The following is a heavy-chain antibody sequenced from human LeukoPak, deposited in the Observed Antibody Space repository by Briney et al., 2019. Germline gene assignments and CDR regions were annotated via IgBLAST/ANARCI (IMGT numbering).Heavy chain of an antibody. CDR1: GGSISTYY. CDR3: ARIYYDSGAYYRRAFDI. Sequence: PSETLSLTCTVSGGSISTYYWSWIRQPPGKGLEGIAYIYNSGSTNSNPSLKSRVTISVDTSKNQFSLRLSSVTAADTAVYYCARIYYDSGAYYRRAFDIWGQGTMVSVSS. J-gene: IGHJ3*02. V-gene: IGHV4-59*01. D-gene: IGHD3-22*01. CDR2: IYNSGST.